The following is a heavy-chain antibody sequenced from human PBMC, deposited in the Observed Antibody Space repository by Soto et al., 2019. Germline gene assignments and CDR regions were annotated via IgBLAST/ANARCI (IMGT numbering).Heavy chain of an antibody. D-gene: IGHD2-15*01. CDR2: IYDSWST. V-gene: IGHV4-59*01. J-gene: IGHJ4*02. CDR3: TRACPDGCSGDTCYLDY. Sequence: SETLSLTCTVSGGSINNYYCSWIRQPPGKGLEWIGYIYDSWSTHYNPSPESRVTISEDTSKNQFSLKLSSVTAADTAVYYCTRACPDGCSGDTCYLDYWGQETLVTVSS. CDR1: GGSINNYY.